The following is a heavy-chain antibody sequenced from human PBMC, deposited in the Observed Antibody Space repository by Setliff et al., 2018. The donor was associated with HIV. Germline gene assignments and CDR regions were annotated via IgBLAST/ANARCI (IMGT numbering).Heavy chain of an antibody. Sequence: ASVKVSCKASGYTFTNYAMHWVRQAPGQRLEWMGWINVDSGNTKYLQDLQGRVTITSDTSATTAYMEVSNLRSEDMAVYYCARERDSNGYQFDYWGQGTLVTVSS. J-gene: IGHJ4*02. CDR1: GYTFTNYA. D-gene: IGHD3-22*01. CDR3: ARERDSNGYQFDY. V-gene: IGHV1-3*03. CDR2: INVDSGNT.